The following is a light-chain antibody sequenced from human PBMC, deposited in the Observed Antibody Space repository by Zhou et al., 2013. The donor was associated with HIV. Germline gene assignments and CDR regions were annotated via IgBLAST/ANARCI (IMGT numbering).Light chain of an antibody. V-gene: IGKV1-33*01. CDR2: DAS. CDR3: QQYXNLPPT. Sequence: DIQMTQSPSSLSASVGDRVTITCQASQDISNYLNWYQQKPGKAPKLLIYDASNLETGVPSRFSGSGSGTDFTFTISSLQPEDIASYYCQQYXNLPPTFGQGTKLEIK. CDR1: QDISNY. J-gene: IGKJ2*01.